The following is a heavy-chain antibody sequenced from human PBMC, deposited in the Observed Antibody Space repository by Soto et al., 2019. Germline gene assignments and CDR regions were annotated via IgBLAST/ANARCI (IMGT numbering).Heavy chain of an antibody. Sequence: PGGSLRLSCATSGFTFDDYAIHWVRQAPGKGLEWVSGRNWSSGSIGFADSVKGRFTISRDNARNSLYLQMNSLRAEDTALYYCAKDMDSGYDSNKPGMDVWGQGTRVTVFS. CDR3: AKDMDSGYDSNKPGMDV. V-gene: IGHV3-9*01. J-gene: IGHJ6*02. CDR2: RNWSSGSI. D-gene: IGHD5-12*01. CDR1: GFTFDDYA.